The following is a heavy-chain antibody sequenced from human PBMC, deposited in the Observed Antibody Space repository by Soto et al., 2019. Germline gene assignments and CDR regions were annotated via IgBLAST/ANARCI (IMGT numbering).Heavy chain of an antibody. CDR2: IVVGSGNT. CDR3: AAGDIGYCSGGSCYWLYYYYYYGMDV. J-gene: IGHJ6*02. CDR1: GFTFTISA. V-gene: IGHV1-58*01. D-gene: IGHD2-15*01. Sequence: ASVKVSCKASGFTFTISAVQWVRQARGQRLEWIGWIVVGSGNTNYAQKFQERVTITRDMSTSTAYMELSSLRSEDTAVYYCAAGDIGYCSGGSCYWLYYYYYYGMDVWGQGTTVTVSS.